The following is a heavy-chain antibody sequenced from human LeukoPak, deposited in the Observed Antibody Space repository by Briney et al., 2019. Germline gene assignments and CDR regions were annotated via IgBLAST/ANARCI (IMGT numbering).Heavy chain of an antibody. V-gene: IGHV4-34*01. CDR1: GGSFSGYY. CDR2: INHSGST. Sequence: PSETLSLTCAVYGGSFSGYYWSWIRPPPGKGLEWIGEINHSGSTNYNPSLKSRVTISVDTSKNQFSLKLSSVTAADTAVYYCARRYSSGWFGYYYYYMDVWGKGTTVTISS. D-gene: IGHD6-19*01. J-gene: IGHJ6*03. CDR3: ARRYSSGWFGYYYYYMDV.